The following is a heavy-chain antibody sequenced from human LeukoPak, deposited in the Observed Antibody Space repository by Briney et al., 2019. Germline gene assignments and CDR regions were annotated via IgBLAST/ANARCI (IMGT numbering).Heavy chain of an antibody. D-gene: IGHD3/OR15-3a*01. J-gene: IGHJ5*02. Sequence: SETLSLTCAVYGGPFSRYFWSWIRQAPGKGLEWIGEINHSGSTTYNPSLKSRVTLSIDMSRNQSSLNLRSVTAADTAVYFCARDVGTLRDFWAGYFSNWFDPWGQGTLVTVSS. CDR2: INHSGST. V-gene: IGHV4-34*01. CDR3: ARDVGTLRDFWAGYFSNWFDP. CDR1: GGPFSRYF.